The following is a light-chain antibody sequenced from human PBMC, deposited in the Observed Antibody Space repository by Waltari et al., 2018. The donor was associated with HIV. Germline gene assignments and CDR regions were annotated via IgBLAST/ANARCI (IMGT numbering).Light chain of an antibody. CDR3: QTWDTGIRV. CDR1: SAHSSYA. CDR2: LKSDGSH. Sequence: QVVLPQSPSASASLGASVKLTCTLSSAHSSYAIAWHPQQPEKGPRYLMKLKSDGSHTKGDGIPDRFSGSSSGAERYLTISSLQSEDEADYYCQTWDTGIRVFGFGTKVTVL. V-gene: IGLV4-69*02. J-gene: IGLJ1*01.